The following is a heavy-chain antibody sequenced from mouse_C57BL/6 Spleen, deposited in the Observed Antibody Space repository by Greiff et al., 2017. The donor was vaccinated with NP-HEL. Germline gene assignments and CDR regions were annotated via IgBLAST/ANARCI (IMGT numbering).Heavy chain of an antibody. CDR2: ILPGSGST. D-gene: IGHD2-4*01. CDR1: GYTFTGYW. V-gene: IGHV1-9*01. CDR3: AIPYDYDGGPFAY. J-gene: IGHJ3*01. Sequence: VQRVESGAELMKPGASVKLSCKATGYTFTGYWIEWVKQRPGHGLEWIGEILPGSGSTNYNEKFKGKATFTADTSSNTAYMQLSSLTTEDSAIYYCAIPYDYDGGPFAYWGQGTLVTVSA.